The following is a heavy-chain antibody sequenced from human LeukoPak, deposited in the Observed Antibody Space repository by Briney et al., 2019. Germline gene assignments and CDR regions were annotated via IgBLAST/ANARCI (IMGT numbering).Heavy chain of an antibody. J-gene: IGHJ5*02. V-gene: IGHV1-8*01. D-gene: IGHD6-13*01. Sequence: WMTPNSGNTGYAQKFQGRVTMTRNTSISTAYMELSSLRSEDTAVYYCARGRLLAAAGTLDPWGQGTLVTVSS. CDR3: ARGRLLAAAGTLDP. CDR2: MTPNSGNT.